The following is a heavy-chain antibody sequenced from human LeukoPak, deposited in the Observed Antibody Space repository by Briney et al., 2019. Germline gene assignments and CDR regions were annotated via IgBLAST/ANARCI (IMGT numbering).Heavy chain of an antibody. CDR3: AKHTSYMGATTEPLYY. CDR1: GGPNSLYY. CDR2: IYYSGST. V-gene: IGHV4-59*08. D-gene: IGHD1-26*01. Sequence: SETLSLTCTVSGGPNSLYYWSWIRQPPGKGLEWIRYIYYSGSTNYNPSLKSRVTISVDTSNNQFSLKLTSVTAADTAVYYCAKHTSYMGATTEPLYYWGQGTLVTVSS. J-gene: IGHJ4*02.